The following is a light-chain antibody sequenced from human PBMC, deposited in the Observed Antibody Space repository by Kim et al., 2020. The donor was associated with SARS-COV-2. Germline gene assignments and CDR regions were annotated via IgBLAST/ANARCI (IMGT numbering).Light chain of an antibody. J-gene: IGLJ3*02. CDR1: SLRNYY. CDR3: NSRDSSGNHLV. CDR2: GKN. V-gene: IGLV3-19*01. Sequence: ALGQTVRITCQGDSLRNYYASWYQQKPGQAPILVIYGKNNRPSGIPDRFSGSSSGKTASLTITGAQAEDEADYYCNSRDSSGNHLVFGGGTKVTVL.